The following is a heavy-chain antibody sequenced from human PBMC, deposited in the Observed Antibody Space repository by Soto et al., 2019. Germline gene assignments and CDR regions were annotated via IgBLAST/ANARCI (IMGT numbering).Heavy chain of an antibody. Sequence: PSETLSLTCTVSGGSISSGGYYWSWIRQHPGRGLEWVGYIYYSGSTYYNPSLKSRVTISVDTSKNQFSLKLSSVTAADTAVYYCASSLRGFGERYYYYGMDVWGQGTTDTVSS. CDR3: ASSLRGFGERYYYYGMDV. CDR2: IYYSGST. D-gene: IGHD3-10*01. J-gene: IGHJ6*02. CDR1: GGSISSGGYY. V-gene: IGHV4-31*03.